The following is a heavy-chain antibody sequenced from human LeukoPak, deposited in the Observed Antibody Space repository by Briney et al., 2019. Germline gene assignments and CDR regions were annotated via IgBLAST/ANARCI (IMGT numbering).Heavy chain of an antibody. CDR1: GFTFSSYS. V-gene: IGHV4-34*01. Sequence: GSLRLSCAASGFTFSSYSMNWIRQPPGKGLEWIGEINQRRNTNYNPSLKNRVTISIDTSKNQFSLKLSSVTAADTAVYYCARHGWHAWYFDLWGRGTLVTVSS. CDR3: ARHGWHAWYFDL. CDR2: INQRRNT. D-gene: IGHD6-19*01. J-gene: IGHJ2*01.